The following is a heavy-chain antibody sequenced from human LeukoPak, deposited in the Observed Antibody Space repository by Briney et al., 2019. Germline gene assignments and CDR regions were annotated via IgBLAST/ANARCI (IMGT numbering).Heavy chain of an antibody. V-gene: IGHV4-59*01. CDR2: VYPSGST. CDR3: ARHYYATAGQVNYFDF. CDR1: GASISTYF. J-gene: IGHJ4*02. D-gene: IGHD2-8*02. Sequence: PSETLSLTCTVSGASISTYFWSWIRQPPGKGLEWIGYVYPSGSTNYNPSLKSRVTMSVDTSKNQFSLMLRSVTAADTAVYFCARHYYATAGQVNYFDFWGQGTLVTVSS.